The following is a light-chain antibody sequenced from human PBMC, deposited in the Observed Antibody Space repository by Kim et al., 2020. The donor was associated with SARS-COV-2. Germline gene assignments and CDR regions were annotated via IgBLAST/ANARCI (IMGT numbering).Light chain of an antibody. V-gene: IGKV3-20*01. CDR2: DAS. Sequence: WSAGKRVTLSCRASQSVSNSYLAWHQQKPGQAPRLLIYDASSRATGIPDRFSGSGSGTDFTLTISRLEPEDFAVYYCQQYGDSPYTFGQGTKLEI. CDR1: QSVSNSY. CDR3: QQYGDSPYT. J-gene: IGKJ2*01.